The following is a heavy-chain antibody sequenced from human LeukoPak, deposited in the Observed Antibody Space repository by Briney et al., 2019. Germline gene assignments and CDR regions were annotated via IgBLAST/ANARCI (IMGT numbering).Heavy chain of an antibody. CDR2: ISYDGSNK. CDR1: GFTFSSYG. J-gene: IGHJ6*03. Sequence: GGSLRLSCAASGFTFSSYGMHWVRQAPGKGLEWVAVISYDGSNKYYADSVKGRFTNSRDNAKKTLYLQMNSLRAEDTAVYYWAKGLFGGDSYYYYYMDVWGKGTTVTVSS. CDR3: AKGLFGGDSYYYYYMDV. D-gene: IGHD2-15*01. V-gene: IGHV3-30*18.